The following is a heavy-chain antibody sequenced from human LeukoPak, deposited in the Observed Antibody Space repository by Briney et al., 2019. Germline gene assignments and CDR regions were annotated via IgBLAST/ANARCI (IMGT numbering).Heavy chain of an antibody. CDR1: GGSISTSY. D-gene: IGHD5-12*01. CDR2: IYNSGST. V-gene: IGHV4-59*08. CDR3: ARQWKKGYGGYLGV. Sequence: SETLSLTCTVSGGSISTSYWTWIRQPPGKGLEWIGYIYNSGSTDYNPSLKSRVTILVDTSENQFSLKLRSVTAADTAVYYCARQWKKGYGGYLGVWGQGTLVTVSS. J-gene: IGHJ4*02.